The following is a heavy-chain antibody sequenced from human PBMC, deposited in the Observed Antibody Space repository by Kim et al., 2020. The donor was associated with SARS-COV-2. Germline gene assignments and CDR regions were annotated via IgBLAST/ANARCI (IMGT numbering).Heavy chain of an antibody. CDR2: IWYDGSNK. Sequence: GGSLRLSCAASGFTFSSYGMHWVRQAPGKGLEWVAVIWYDGSNKYYADSVKGRFTISRDNPKNTLYLQMNSLRAEDTAVYYCAKARGAAGTCIGIVDGSSGYFNWFDPWGQGTLVTVSS. CDR1: GFTFSSYG. J-gene: IGHJ5*02. D-gene: IGHD3-22*01. CDR3: AKARGAAGTCIGIVDGSSGYFNWFDP. V-gene: IGHV3-33*03.